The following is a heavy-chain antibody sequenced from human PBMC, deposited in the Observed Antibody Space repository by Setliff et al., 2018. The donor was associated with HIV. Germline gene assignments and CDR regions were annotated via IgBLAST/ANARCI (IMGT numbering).Heavy chain of an antibody. CDR3: ARERSRGYTDPPRFDY. Sequence: PSETLSLTCTVSGGSISSDSYYWGWIRQPAGKGLEWIGHIYTSGSTNYNPSLKSRVTISVDTSKNQFSLRLTSVTAADTAVYYCARERSRGYTDPPRFDYWGQGTLVTVSS. CDR1: GGSISSDSYY. D-gene: IGHD5-18*01. J-gene: IGHJ4*02. V-gene: IGHV4-61*09. CDR2: IYTSGST.